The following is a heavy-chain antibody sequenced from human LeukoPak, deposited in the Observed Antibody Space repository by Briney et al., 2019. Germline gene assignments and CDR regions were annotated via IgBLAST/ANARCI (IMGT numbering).Heavy chain of an antibody. V-gene: IGHV4-59*08. CDR3: ARGLSGSSWYYYYYGMDV. Sequence: SETLSLTCTVSGGSISSYYWNWIRQPPGKGLEWIGYIYYTGSTKYSPSIKSRVTISVDTSKNQFSLKLSSVTAADTAVYYCARGLSGSSWYYYYYGMDVWGQGTTVTVSS. CDR1: GGSISSYY. J-gene: IGHJ6*02. CDR2: IYYTGST. D-gene: IGHD6-13*01.